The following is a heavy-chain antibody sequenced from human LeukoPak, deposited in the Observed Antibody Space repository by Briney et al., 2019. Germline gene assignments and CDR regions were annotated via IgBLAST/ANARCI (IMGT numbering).Heavy chain of an antibody. Sequence: GRSLRLSCAASGFTFDDYAMHWVRQAPGKGLEWVSGISWNSGSIGYADSVKGRFTISRDNAKNSLYLQMNSLRAEDTALYYCAKDNSGGLTTVISWGQGTLVTVSS. CDR2: ISWNSGSI. J-gene: IGHJ4*02. V-gene: IGHV3-9*01. CDR3: AKDNSGGLTTVIS. CDR1: GFTFDDYA. D-gene: IGHD4-17*01.